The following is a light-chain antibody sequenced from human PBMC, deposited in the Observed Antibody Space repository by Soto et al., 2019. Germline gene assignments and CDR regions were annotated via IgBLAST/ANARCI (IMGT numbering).Light chain of an antibody. CDR2: AAY. CDR3: QQSYSTLT. J-gene: IGKJ4*01. V-gene: IGKV1-39*01. CDR1: QSISSY. Sequence: DIHLTQSPSFLSASLGDRVTITCRASQSISSYLNWYQQKPGKAPKLLIYAAYSLQSGVPSRFSGSGSGTDFTLTISSLQPEDFATYYCQQSYSTLTFGGGTKVDI.